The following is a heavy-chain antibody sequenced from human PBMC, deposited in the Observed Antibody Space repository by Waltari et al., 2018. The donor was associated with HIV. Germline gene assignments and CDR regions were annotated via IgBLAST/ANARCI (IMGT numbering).Heavy chain of an antibody. CDR2: ISQYASKK. V-gene: IGHV3-7*01. J-gene: IGHJ6*02. D-gene: IGHD2-21*01. CDR3: ARGDQLGLFMDSYFVMGV. Sequence: EALLAQSGGGVVRPGGSLRLPCDGITFWFSRSGLVWDRQGSGSGLGGVENISQYASKKVYAYSVAGRMSVSRENVKYSVFLEMNRLGVHDTAVYFCARGDQLGLFMDSYFVMGVWGRGTTVIVSS. CDR1: TFWFSRSG.